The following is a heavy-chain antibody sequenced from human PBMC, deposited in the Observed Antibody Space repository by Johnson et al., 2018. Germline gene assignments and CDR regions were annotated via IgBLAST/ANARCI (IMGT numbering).Heavy chain of an antibody. V-gene: IGHV4-59*11. D-gene: IGHD1-7*01. CDR2: IYNSGGT. J-gene: IGHJ1*01. CDR3: ARINDVKWELPDS. CDR1: GVSISRHY. Sequence: QVQLQESGPGLVKPSETLSLTCTVSGVSISRHYWGWIRQPPGKGLEWIGYIYNSGGTNYNPSLRSRVTISIDASRNHFSLHLTSMTAADTAVYYWARINDVKWELPDSWGQGTLVTVSS.